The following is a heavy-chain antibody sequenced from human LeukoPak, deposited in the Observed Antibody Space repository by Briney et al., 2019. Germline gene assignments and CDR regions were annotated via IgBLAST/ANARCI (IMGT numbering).Heavy chain of an antibody. CDR2: IYTSGST. Sequence: SETLSLTCTVSGGPISSYYWSWIRQPAGKGLEWIGRIYTSGSTNHNPSLKSRVTMSVDTSKNQFSLKLSSVTAADTAVYYCARSPELWFGTNYYYGMDVWGQGTTVTVSS. V-gene: IGHV4-4*07. D-gene: IGHD3-10*01. J-gene: IGHJ6*02. CDR1: GGPISSYY. CDR3: ARSPELWFGTNYYYGMDV.